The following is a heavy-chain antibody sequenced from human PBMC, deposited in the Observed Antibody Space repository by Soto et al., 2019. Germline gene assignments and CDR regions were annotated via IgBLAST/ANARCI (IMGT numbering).Heavy chain of an antibody. J-gene: IGHJ6*02. V-gene: IGHV5-10-1*01. CDR2: IDPSDSYT. Sequence: PGESLKISCKGFGYSFTSYWISWGRQMPGKGLEWMGRIDPSDSYTNYSPSFQGHVTISADKSISTAYLQWSSLKASDTAMYYCARHGIYGMDVWGQGTTVTVSS. CDR3: ARHGIYGMDV. CDR1: GYSFTSYW.